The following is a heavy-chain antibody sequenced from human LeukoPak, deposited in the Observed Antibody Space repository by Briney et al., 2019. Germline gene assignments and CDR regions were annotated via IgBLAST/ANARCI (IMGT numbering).Heavy chain of an antibody. CDR2: TYYGAKRNK. J-gene: IGHJ6*02. CDR1: GDCVSGNSAA. V-gene: IGHV6-1*01. CDR3: AREGRGSYIVATIGIGDYYGMDV. Sequence: SQTLSVTCAIPGDCVSGNSAAWKWIRQSPSRGLEWLGRTYYGAKRNKDYAGSVECRITITIATSKNKFTLQLNSVTPEDTAVYYCAREGRGSYIVATIGIGDYYGMDVWGQGTTVTVSS. D-gene: IGHD5-12*01.